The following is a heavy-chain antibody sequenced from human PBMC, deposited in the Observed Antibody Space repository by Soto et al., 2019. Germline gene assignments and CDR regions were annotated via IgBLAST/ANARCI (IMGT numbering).Heavy chain of an antibody. D-gene: IGHD6-13*01. Sequence: SETLSLTCNVSGGSISSSRSYWAWFRQPPGKELEWIAYIFYTGNTYYNPSLKSRVTISVDTSKNQFSLKLSSVTAADTAVYYCARGFLVSSSWLGDDAFDIWGQGTMVTVSS. J-gene: IGHJ3*02. CDR3: ARGFLVSSSWLGDDAFDI. CDR2: IFYTGNT. CDR1: GGSISSSRSY. V-gene: IGHV4-39*07.